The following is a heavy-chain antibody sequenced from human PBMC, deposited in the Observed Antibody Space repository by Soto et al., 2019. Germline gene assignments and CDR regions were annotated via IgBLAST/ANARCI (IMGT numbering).Heavy chain of an antibody. Sequence: SSETLSLTCTVSGGSISSSSYYWGWIRQPPGKGLEWIGSIYYSGSTYYNPSLKSRVTISVDTSKNQFSLKLSSVTAADTAVYYCARHVRIKWELLDYFDYWGQGTMVTVSS. V-gene: IGHV4-39*01. CDR1: GGSISSSSYY. CDR2: IYYSGST. CDR3: ARHVRIKWELLDYFDY. J-gene: IGHJ4*02. D-gene: IGHD1-26*01.